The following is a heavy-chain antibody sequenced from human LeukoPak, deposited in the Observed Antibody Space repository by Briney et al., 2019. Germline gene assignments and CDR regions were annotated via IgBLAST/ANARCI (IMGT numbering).Heavy chain of an antibody. CDR3: ARQTGSGLFILP. V-gene: IGHV3-66*04. CDR1: GFTVSSNY. D-gene: IGHD3/OR15-3a*01. J-gene: IGHJ4*02. Sequence: GGSLRLSCAASGFTVSSNYMSWVRQAPGKGLEWVSLIYSGGATDYADSVEGRFTISRDNSKNTLYLQMNSLRAEDTAVYYCARQTGSGLFILPGGQGTLVTVSS. CDR2: IYSGGAT.